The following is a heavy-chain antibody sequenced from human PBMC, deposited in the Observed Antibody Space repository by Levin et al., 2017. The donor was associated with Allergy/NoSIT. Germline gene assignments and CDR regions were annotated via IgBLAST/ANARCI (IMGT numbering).Heavy chain of an antibody. V-gene: IGHV4-31*03. CDR3: ASTKGGSGSYYAFDI. J-gene: IGHJ3*02. D-gene: IGHD3-10*01. CDR2: IYYSGST. Sequence: TLSLTCTVSGGSISSGGYYWSWIRQHPGKGLEWIGYIYYSGSTYYNPSLKSRVTISVDTSKNQFSLKLSSVTAADTAVYYCASTKGGSGSYYAFDIWGQGTMVTVSS. CDR1: GGSISSGGYY.